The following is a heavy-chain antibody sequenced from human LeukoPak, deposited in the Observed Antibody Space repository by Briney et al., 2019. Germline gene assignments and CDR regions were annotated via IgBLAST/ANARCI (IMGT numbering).Heavy chain of an antibody. D-gene: IGHD3-10*01. CDR1: GFTFDDYA. J-gene: IGHJ4*02. Sequence: GGSLRLSCAASGFTFDDYAMHWVRQAPGKGLEWVSGISWNSGSIGYADSVKGRFTISRDNAKNSLYLQMNSLRAEDTAVYYCAREGFDRTLNYWGQGTLVTVSS. CDR2: ISWNSGSI. CDR3: AREGFDRTLNY. V-gene: IGHV3-9*01.